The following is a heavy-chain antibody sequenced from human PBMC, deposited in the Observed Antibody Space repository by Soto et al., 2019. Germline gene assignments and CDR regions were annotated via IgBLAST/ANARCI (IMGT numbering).Heavy chain of an antibody. CDR3: AKDYRAADGMDV. Sequence: PGESLKTPCKGSGYSFTRYWIGWVRQMPGKGLGWVGIIYPGDLDTRYSPSFRGQVTISADRSTSTAYLQWNSLRAEDTALYYCAKDYRAADGMDVWGQGTTVTVSS. CDR2: IYPGDLDT. D-gene: IGHD6-13*01. CDR1: GYSFTRYW. J-gene: IGHJ6*02. V-gene: IGHV5-51*01.